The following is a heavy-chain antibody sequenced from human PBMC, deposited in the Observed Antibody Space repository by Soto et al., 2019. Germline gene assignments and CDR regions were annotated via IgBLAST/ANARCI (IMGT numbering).Heavy chain of an antibody. Sequence: QVQLQESGPGLVKPSETLSLTCSVSGGSISGSYWSWIRQSPGKGLAWLGYVYYTGSTNYSPSLRSRVSMSVDTSKNEFALRLSSVTAADPAVYFCARSVAVPGAHIDYWGQGTQVTVSS. J-gene: IGHJ4*02. CDR3: ARSVAVPGAHIDY. D-gene: IGHD6-19*01. CDR1: GGSISGSY. V-gene: IGHV4-59*01. CDR2: VYYTGST.